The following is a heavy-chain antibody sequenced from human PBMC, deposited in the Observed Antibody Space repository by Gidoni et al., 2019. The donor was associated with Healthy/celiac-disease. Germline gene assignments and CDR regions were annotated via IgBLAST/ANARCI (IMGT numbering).Heavy chain of an antibody. CDR1: GGSFSGYY. Sequence: QVQLQQWGAGLLKPSETLSLTCAVYGGSFSGYYWSWIRQPPGKGLEWIGEINHSGSTNYNPSLKSRVTISVDTSKNQFSLKLSSVTAADTAVYYCARRGGSSWNYYYYGMDVWGQGTTVTVSS. J-gene: IGHJ6*02. CDR3: ARRGGSSWNYYYYGMDV. CDR2: INHSGST. V-gene: IGHV4-34*01. D-gene: IGHD6-13*01.